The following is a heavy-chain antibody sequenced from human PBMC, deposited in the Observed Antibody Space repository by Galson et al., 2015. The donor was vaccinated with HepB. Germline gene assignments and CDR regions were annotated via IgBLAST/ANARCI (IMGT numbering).Heavy chain of an antibody. CDR3: AKAGGRYQLLYWFDP. J-gene: IGHJ5*02. CDR1: GFTFSSYG. CDR2: ITYNGRVE. V-gene: IGHV3-30*18. D-gene: IGHD2-2*01. Sequence: SLRLSCAASGFTFSSYGMHWVRQAPGKGLEWVAVITYNGRVENYSDSVKGRFTISRDNSKNTLYLQMNSLRAEDTAMYYCAKAGGRYQLLYWFDPWGQGTQVTVSP.